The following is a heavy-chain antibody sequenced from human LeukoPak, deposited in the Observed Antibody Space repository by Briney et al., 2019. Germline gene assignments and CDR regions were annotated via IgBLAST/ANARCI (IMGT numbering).Heavy chain of an antibody. J-gene: IGHJ6*02. CDR3: ATVDASPADYYYYGMTS. CDR1: GYTLTELS. CDR2: FDPEDGET. V-gene: IGHV1-24*01. D-gene: IGHD2-2*01. Sequence: ASVKVSCKVSGYTLTELSMHWVRQAPGKGLEWMGGFDPEDGETIYAQKFQGRVTMTEDTSTDTAYMELSSLRSEDTAVYYCATVDASPADYYYYGMTSGAKGPRSPSP.